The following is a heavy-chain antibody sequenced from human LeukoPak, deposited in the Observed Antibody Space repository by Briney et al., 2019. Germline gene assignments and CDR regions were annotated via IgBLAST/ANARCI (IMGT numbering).Heavy chain of an antibody. Sequence: GGSQRLSCAASGFTFSSYGMHWVRQAPGKGLEWVAFIRYDGSNKYYADSVKGRFTISRGNSKNTLYLQMNSLRAEDTAVYYCATDQRFLEWLFNYWGQGTLVTVSS. CDR2: IRYDGSNK. V-gene: IGHV3-30*02. CDR3: ATDQRFLEWLFNY. J-gene: IGHJ4*02. CDR1: GFTFSSYG. D-gene: IGHD3-3*01.